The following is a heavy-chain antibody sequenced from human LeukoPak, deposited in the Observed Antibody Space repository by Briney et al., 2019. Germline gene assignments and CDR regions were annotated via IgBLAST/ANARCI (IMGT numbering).Heavy chain of an antibody. Sequence: GGSLRLSCAASGFTFSYYALHWVRQAPGKGLEWVAIIRQDGAEKYYVDSVKGRFTISRDNAKNSVYLEMNSLRVEDTAVYFCARAPYFESSGPLWGQGTLVTVSS. CDR2: IRQDGAEK. D-gene: IGHD3-22*01. V-gene: IGHV3-7*01. CDR3: ARAPYFESSGPL. CDR1: GFTFSYYA. J-gene: IGHJ4*02.